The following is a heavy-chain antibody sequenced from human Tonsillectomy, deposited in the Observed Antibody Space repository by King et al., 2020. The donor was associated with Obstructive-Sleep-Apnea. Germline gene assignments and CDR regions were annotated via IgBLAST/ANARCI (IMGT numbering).Heavy chain of an antibody. CDR1: GFTFSSYD. D-gene: IGHD4-17*01. CDR2: IGTAGDT. Sequence: VQLVESEGGLVQPGGSLRLSCAASGFTFSSYDMHWVRQATGKGLEWVSAIGTAGDTYYPGSVKGRFTISRENAKNSLYLQMNSLRAGDTAVYYCARGREVTTLGWYFDLWGRGTLVTVSS. V-gene: IGHV3-13*01. J-gene: IGHJ2*01. CDR3: ARGREVTTLGWYFDL.